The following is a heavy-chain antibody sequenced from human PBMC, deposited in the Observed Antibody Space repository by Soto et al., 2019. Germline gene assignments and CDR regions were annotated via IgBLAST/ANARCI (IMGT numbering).Heavy chain of an antibody. J-gene: IGHJ6*02. V-gene: IGHV1-46*03. D-gene: IGHD3-10*01. Sequence: ASVKVSCKASGYTFTSYYMHWVRQAPGQGLEWMGIINPSGGSTSYAQKFQGRVTMTRDTSTSTVYMGLSSLRSEDTAVYYCARVRYGSGSYYYYYGMDVWGQGTTVTVSS. CDR3: ARVRYGSGSYYYYYGMDV. CDR1: GYTFTSYY. CDR2: INPSGGST.